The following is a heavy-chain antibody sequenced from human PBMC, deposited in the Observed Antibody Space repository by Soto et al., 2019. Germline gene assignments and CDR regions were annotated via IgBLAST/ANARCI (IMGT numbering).Heavy chain of an antibody. V-gene: IGHV3-33*01. Sequence: PGGSLRLSCAASGFTFSSYGMHWVRQAPGKGLEWVAVIWYDGSNKYYADSVKGRFTISRDNSKNTLYLQMNSLRAEDTAVYYCAAQYQLHGHLYYYYGMDVWGQGTTVTVSS. CDR2: IWYDGSNK. CDR3: AAQYQLHGHLYYYYGMDV. D-gene: IGHD2-2*01. CDR1: GFTFSSYG. J-gene: IGHJ6*02.